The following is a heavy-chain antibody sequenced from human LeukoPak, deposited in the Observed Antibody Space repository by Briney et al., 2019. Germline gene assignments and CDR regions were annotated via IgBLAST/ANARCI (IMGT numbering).Heavy chain of an antibody. J-gene: IGHJ4*02. D-gene: IGHD6-13*01. Sequence: GGSLRLSCAASGFTFSSYAMSWVRQAPGKGLEWVSAISGSGSSTYYADSVKGRFTISRDNSKNTLYLQMNSLRAEDTAVYYCAKDYERGAAAGTTIDYWGQGTLVTVSS. CDR2: ISGSGSST. CDR1: GFTFSSYA. V-gene: IGHV3-23*01. CDR3: AKDYERGAAAGTTIDY.